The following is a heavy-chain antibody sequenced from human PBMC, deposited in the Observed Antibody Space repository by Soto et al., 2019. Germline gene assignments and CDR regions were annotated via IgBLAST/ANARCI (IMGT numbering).Heavy chain of an antibody. V-gene: IGHV4-34*01. D-gene: IGHD3-10*01. CDR1: GGSFSGYY. CDR2: INHSGST. CDR3: ARGLGGSGSDARYYYYYYGMDA. J-gene: IGHJ6*02. Sequence: ASETLSLTCAVYGGSFSGYYWSWIRQPPGKGLEWIGEINHSGSTNYNPSLKSRVTISVDTSKNQFSLKLSSVTAADTAVYYCARGLGGSGSDARYYYYYYGMDAWGQGTTVTVSS.